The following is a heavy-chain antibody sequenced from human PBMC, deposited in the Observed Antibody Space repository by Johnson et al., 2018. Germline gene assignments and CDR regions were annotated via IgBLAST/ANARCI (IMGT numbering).Heavy chain of an antibody. V-gene: IGHV3-21*01. J-gene: IGHJ6*04. CDR2: ISSSSSYI. Sequence: VQLGEAGGGAVEPGRSLRLSCAASGFTFSSYGMHWVRQAPGKGLEWVSSISSSSSYIYYADSVKGRFTISRDNAKNSLSLQMNSLRAEDTAVYFCARDRYETSGYPLLWDVWGKGTTVTVSS. CDR3: ARDRYETSGYPLLWDV. D-gene: IGHD3-22*01. CDR1: GFTFSSYG.